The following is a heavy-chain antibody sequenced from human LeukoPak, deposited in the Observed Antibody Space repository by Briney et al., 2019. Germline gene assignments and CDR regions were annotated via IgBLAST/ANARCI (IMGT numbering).Heavy chain of an antibody. CDR1: GGSISSYY. V-gene: IGHV4-59*01. Sequence: SETLSLTCTVSGGSISSYYWSWIRQPPGKGLEWIGYIYYSGSTNYNPSLKSRVTISVDTSKNQFSLKLSSGTAADTAVYYCARDLRDAFDIWGQGTMVTVSS. J-gene: IGHJ3*02. CDR3: ARDLRDAFDI. CDR2: IYYSGST.